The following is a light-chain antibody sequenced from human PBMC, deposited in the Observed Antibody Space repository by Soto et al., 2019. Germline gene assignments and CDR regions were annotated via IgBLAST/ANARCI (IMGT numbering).Light chain of an antibody. CDR3: SSYTTSSTRV. Sequence: QCALTQPASVSGSPGQSIAISCTGSSSDIGIYKYVSWYQQHPGEVPKLIIYEVTNRPSGVSNRFSGSKSGNTASLTISGLQAEDEADYYCSSYTTSSTRVFGPGTKGIVL. CDR1: SSDIGIYKY. CDR2: EVT. V-gene: IGLV2-14*03. J-gene: IGLJ1*01.